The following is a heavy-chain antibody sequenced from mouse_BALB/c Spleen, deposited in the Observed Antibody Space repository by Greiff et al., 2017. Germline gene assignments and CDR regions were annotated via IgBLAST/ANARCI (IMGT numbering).Heavy chain of an antibody. D-gene: IGHD2-3*01. Sequence: EVQLQQTGPELVKPGASVKISCKASGYSFTDYIMLWVKQSHGKSLEWIGNINPYYGSTSYNLKFKGKATLTVDKSSSTAYMQLNSLTSEDSAVYYCAREGDGYYNYYAMDYWGQGTSVTVSS. CDR3: AREGDGYYNYYAMDY. CDR1: GYSFTDYI. V-gene: IGHV1-39*01. CDR2: INPYYGST. J-gene: IGHJ4*01.